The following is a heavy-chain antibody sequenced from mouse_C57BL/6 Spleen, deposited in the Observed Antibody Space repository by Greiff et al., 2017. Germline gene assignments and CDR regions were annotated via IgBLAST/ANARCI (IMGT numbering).Heavy chain of an antibody. CDR3: TRDYYGSSYGYWYFDV. Sequence: EVQGVESGEGLVKPGGSLKLSCAASGFTFSSYAMSWVRQTPEKRLEWVAYISSGGDYIYYADTVKGRFTISRDNARNTLYLQMSSLKSEDTAMYYCTRDYYGSSYGYWYFDVWGTGTTVTVSS. J-gene: IGHJ1*03. CDR2: ISSGGDYI. CDR1: GFTFSSYA. D-gene: IGHD1-1*01. V-gene: IGHV5-9-1*02.